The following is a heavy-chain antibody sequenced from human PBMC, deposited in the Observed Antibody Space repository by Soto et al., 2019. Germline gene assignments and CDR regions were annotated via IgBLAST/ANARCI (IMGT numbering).Heavy chain of an antibody. Sequence: QVQLQESGPGLVKPSETLSLTCIVSGGSISRYYWSWIRQPPGKGLEWIGYMYNTGRTVYNPSFKSRVTISVDTSTNQFSLQLDSVTAADTAVYYCARDLWGYCGTDCYPLDVWGQGTTVTVSS. CDR2: MYNTGRT. V-gene: IGHV4-59*01. CDR3: ARDLWGYCGTDCYPLDV. J-gene: IGHJ6*02. CDR1: GGSISRYY. D-gene: IGHD2-21*02.